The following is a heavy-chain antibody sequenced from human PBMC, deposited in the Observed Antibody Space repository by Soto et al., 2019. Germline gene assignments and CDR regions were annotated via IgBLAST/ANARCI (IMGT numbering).Heavy chain of an antibody. CDR1: GYSFTSYG. CDR3: ARPQYDILAGYPYCFDY. V-gene: IGHV5-51*01. J-gene: IGHJ4*02. CDR2: IYPGDSDT. Sequence: GESLKISCKGSGYSFTSYGIGWVRQMPGKGLEWVGIIYPGDSDTRYSPSFQGQVTISADKSISTAYLQWNSLKASDTAMYYCARPQYDILAGYPYCFDYWGQGTLVTVSS. D-gene: IGHD3-9*01.